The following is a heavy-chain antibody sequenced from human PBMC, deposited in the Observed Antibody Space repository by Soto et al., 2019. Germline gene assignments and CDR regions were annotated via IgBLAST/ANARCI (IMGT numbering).Heavy chain of an antibody. Sequence: SETLSLTCTVSGGSISSYYWSWIRQPPGKGLEWIGYIYYSGSTNYNPSLKSRVTISVDTSKNQFSLKLSSVTAADTAVYYCARSPTYSRYCSGGSCSEAQYFQHWGQGTLVTVSS. V-gene: IGHV4-59*08. J-gene: IGHJ1*01. CDR2: IYYSGST. CDR1: GGSISSYY. CDR3: ARSPTYSRYCSGGSCSEAQYFQH. D-gene: IGHD2-15*01.